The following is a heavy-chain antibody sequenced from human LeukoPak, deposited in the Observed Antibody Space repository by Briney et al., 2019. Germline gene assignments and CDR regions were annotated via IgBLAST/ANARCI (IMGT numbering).Heavy chain of an antibody. CDR1: GFTLSSYG. CDR3: ASSLYDYVWGSYRQGDY. V-gene: IGHV4-34*01. CDR2: INHSGST. Sequence: PGGSLRLSCAASGFTLSSYGMSWIRQPPGKGLEWIGEINHSGSTNYNPSLKSRVTMSVDTSKNQFSLKLSSVTAADTAVYYCASSLYDYVWGSYRQGDYWGQGTLVTVSS. J-gene: IGHJ4*02. D-gene: IGHD3-16*02.